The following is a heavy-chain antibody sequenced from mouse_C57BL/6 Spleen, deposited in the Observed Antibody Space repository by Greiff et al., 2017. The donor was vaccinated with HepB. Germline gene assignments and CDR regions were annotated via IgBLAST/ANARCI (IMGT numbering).Heavy chain of an antibody. Sequence: QVQLQQSGAELVRPGASVTLSCKASGYTFTDYEMHWVKQTPVHGLEWIGAIDPETGGTAYNQKFKGKAILTADKSSSTAYMGLRSLTSEDSAVYYCTREPTTVVAYYAMDYWGQGTSVTVSS. V-gene: IGHV1-15*01. D-gene: IGHD1-1*01. J-gene: IGHJ4*01. CDR2: IDPETGGT. CDR3: TREPTTVVAYYAMDY. CDR1: GYTFTDYE.